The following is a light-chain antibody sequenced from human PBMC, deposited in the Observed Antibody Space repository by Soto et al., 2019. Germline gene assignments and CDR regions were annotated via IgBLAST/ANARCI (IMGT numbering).Light chain of an antibody. CDR3: QQYNSYYPLT. CDR1: QSISTW. CDR2: KAS. Sequence: DIQLTQSPSTLSASIGDRVTITCRASQSISTWLAWYQQKPGKAPKLLIYKASGLESGVPSRFSGSGSGTDFTLTLSSLQPDDFANYYCQQYNSYYPLTFGGGTKVDIK. J-gene: IGKJ4*01. V-gene: IGKV1-5*03.